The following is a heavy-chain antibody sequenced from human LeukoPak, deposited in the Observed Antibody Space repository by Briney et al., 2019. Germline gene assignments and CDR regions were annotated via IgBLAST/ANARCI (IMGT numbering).Heavy chain of an antibody. V-gene: IGHV4-38-2*02. CDR2: IYHSGST. D-gene: IGHD2-15*01. Sequence: SETLSLTCTVSGYSISSGYYWGWIRQPPGKGLEWIGSIYHSGSTYYNPSLKSRVTISVDTSKNQFSLKLSSVTAADTAVYYCARLYCSGGSCYWGDAFDIWGQGTMVTVSS. CDR3: ARLYCSGGSCYWGDAFDI. J-gene: IGHJ3*02. CDR1: GYSISSGYY.